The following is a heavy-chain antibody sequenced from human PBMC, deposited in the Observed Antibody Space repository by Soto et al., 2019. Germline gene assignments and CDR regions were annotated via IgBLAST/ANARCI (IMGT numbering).Heavy chain of an antibody. CDR3: ARHFSRNTCRYSYGMDV. D-gene: IGHD2-2*01. CDR1: GYSFTTYW. Sequence: GESLKISCKGSGYSFTTYWINWVRQMPGKGLEWMGKIDPTGSYVNYSPSFQGHVTISSDKSISTTYLQWSTLMASDTATYYCARHFSRNTCRYSYGMDVWGPGTTVTV. J-gene: IGHJ6*02. CDR2: IDPTGSYV. V-gene: IGHV5-10-1*01.